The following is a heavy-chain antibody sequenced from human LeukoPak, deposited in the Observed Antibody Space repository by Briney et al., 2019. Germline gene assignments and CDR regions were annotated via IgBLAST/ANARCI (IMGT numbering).Heavy chain of an antibody. CDR1: AFTFSNAW. Sequence: GGSLRLSCAASAFTFSNAWMNWVRQAPGKGLEWVGRIKSKTDGGTTGYAAPVKGRFTISRDDSKNTLYLQMNSLKPEDTAVYYCTTEERVSSGYCSGGSCYIDYWGQGTLVTVSS. CDR3: TTEERVSSGYCSGGSCYIDY. J-gene: IGHJ4*02. CDR2: IKSKTDGGTT. V-gene: IGHV3-15*01. D-gene: IGHD2-15*01.